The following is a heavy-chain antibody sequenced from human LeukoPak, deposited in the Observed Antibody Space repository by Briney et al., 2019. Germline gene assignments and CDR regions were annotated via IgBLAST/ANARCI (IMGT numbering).Heavy chain of an antibody. D-gene: IGHD3-10*01. CDR3: ARDFGSAAFDGAFDI. V-gene: IGHV1-18*01. J-gene: IGHJ3*02. Sequence: ASVKVSCKASGYTFTSYGVSWVRQAPGQGLEWMGWISSYNGDTIYAEKVQGRVTMTTDTSTSTVYMELRSLRSDDSAVYYCARDFGSAAFDGAFDIWGQGTMVTVSS. CDR2: ISSYNGDT. CDR1: GYTFTSYG.